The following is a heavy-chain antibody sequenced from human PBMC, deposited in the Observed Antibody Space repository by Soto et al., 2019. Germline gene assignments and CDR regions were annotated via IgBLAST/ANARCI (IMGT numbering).Heavy chain of an antibody. CDR2: IYYNGNT. CDR3: ARQTGVFGHYFDY. Sequence: QLRLQEAGPGLVKPSETLSLTCTVSGGSISSSSYYWGWIRQPPGKGPEWSGAIYYNGNTYYNPTLKSRVTMSVDTSKNQFSLKLSSATAADTAMYYCARQTGVFGHYFDYWGQGTLVTVSS. V-gene: IGHV4-39*01. CDR1: GGSISSSSYY. D-gene: IGHD3-16*01. J-gene: IGHJ4*02.